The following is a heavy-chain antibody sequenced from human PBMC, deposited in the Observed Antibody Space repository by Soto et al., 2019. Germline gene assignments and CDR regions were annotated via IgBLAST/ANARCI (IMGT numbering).Heavy chain of an antibody. J-gene: IGHJ6*04. Sequence: GGSLRLSCAASGFTFSSYSMNWVRQAPGKGLEWVSYISSSSSTIYYADSVKGRFTISRDNAKNSLYLQMNSLRAEDTAVYYCARDRGVVTMVRADVWGKGTTVTVSS. D-gene: IGHD3-10*01. V-gene: IGHV3-48*01. CDR2: ISSSSSTI. CDR3: ARDRGVVTMVRADV. CDR1: GFTFSSYS.